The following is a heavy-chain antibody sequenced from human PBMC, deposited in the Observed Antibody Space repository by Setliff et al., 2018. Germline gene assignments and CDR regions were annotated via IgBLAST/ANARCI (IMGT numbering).Heavy chain of an antibody. CDR2: ISASGDTT. V-gene: IGHV3-23*01. Sequence: ETLSLSCAASGFTFSTYDMSWVRQAPGKGLEWVSAISASGDTTYYTDSVKGRFTISRDNSKNTLYLQMNGLRAEDTAVYYCAREPFPYYFDYWGQGTLVTVSS. J-gene: IGHJ4*02. CDR3: AREPFPYYFDY. CDR1: GFTFSTYD.